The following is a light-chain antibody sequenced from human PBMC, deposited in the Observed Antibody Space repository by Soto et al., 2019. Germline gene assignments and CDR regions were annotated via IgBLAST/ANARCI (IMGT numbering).Light chain of an antibody. CDR3: NSYTNTNPVV. J-gene: IGLJ2*01. Sequence: QSALTQPASVSGSPGQSITISCTGTSSDVGGYNDVSWYQQHPGKAPKLMIYDVSNRPSGVSNRFSGSKSGNTASLTISGLQAEDEADYYCNSYTNTNPVVFGGGTKVTVL. CDR2: DVS. V-gene: IGLV2-14*03. CDR1: SSDVGGYND.